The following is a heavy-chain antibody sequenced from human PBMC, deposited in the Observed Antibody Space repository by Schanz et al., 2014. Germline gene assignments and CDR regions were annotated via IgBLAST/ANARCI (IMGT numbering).Heavy chain of an antibody. CDR2: ISSSGSYT. CDR1: GFTVSKNY. Sequence: VQLLESGGRLVQPGGSLRLSCAASGFTVSKNYMSWIRQAPGKGLEWVSYISSSGSYTNYADSVKGRFTTSRDNGKKSMYLQMNSLRAEDTAVYYCAKHVRSLTGNDYWGQGTLVTVSS. V-gene: IGHV3-11*03. D-gene: IGHD3-9*01. CDR3: AKHVRSLTGNDY. J-gene: IGHJ4*02.